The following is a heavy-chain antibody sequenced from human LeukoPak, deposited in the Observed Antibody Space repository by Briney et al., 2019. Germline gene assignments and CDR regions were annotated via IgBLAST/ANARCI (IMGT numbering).Heavy chain of an antibody. CDR1: GFTFSSYW. J-gene: IGHJ4*02. V-gene: IGHV3-7*01. CDR2: IKQDGSEK. Sequence: PGGSLRLSCAASGFTFSSYWMSWVRQAPGKGLEWVANIKQDGSEKYYVDSVKGRFTISRDNAKNSLYLQMNSLRAEDTAVYYCARDTDFWSGYYGDYWGQGTLVTVSS. CDR3: ARDTDFWSGYYGDY. D-gene: IGHD3-3*01.